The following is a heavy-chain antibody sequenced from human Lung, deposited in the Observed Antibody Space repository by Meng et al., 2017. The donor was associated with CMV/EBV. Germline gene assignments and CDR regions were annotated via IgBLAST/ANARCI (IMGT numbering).Heavy chain of an antibody. D-gene: IGHD6-19*01. J-gene: IGHJ4*02. CDR2: IIPFLGVA. Sequence: SXXVSCKASRGRFGNYGISWARQAPGQGLEWMGGIIPFLGVASYAPKFKGRFTITTDKSTGTVYMDLSSLRSEDTAVYYCATDAVARGDYRGQGTMVTVSS. CDR1: RGRFGNYG. CDR3: ATDAVARGDY. V-gene: IGHV1-69*10.